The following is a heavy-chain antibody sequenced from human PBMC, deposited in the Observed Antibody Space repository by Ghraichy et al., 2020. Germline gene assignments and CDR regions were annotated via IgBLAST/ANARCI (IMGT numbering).Heavy chain of an antibody. V-gene: IGHV4-59*01. D-gene: IGHD5-12*01. Sequence: SETLSLTCTVSGGSISTYYWNWFRQPPGKGLEWVGHIHHSGSTKYNPSLKSRVSISLDTSKNQFSLELTSVTAAVTAVYFCAREQAWLPQPPTDLYWFFYLWGRGTLVTVSS. J-gene: IGHJ2*01. CDR3: AREQAWLPQPPTDLYWFFYL. CDR1: GGSISTYY. CDR2: IHHSGST.